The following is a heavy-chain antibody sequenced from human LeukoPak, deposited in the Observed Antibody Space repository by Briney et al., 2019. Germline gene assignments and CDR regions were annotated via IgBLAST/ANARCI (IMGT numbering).Heavy chain of an antibody. CDR2: IYITGST. CDR3: ARSDYYDSSGYPTHLNWFDP. CDR1: GGSMSSYY. Sequence: SDTLSLTCTVSGGSMSSYYWSWIRQPAGKGLEWIGRIYITGSTNYNPSLKSRVTMSVDTSKNQFSLELSSVTAADTAVYYCARSDYYDSSGYPTHLNWFDPWGQGTLVTVSS. V-gene: IGHV4-4*07. J-gene: IGHJ5*02. D-gene: IGHD3-22*01.